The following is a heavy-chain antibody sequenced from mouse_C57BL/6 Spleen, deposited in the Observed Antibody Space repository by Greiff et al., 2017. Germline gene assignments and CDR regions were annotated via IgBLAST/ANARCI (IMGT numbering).Heavy chain of an antibody. CDR3: ALITTVPYYAMDY. D-gene: IGHD1-1*01. Sequence: EVKLVESGGGLVKPGGSLKLSCAASGFTFSDYGMHWVRQAPEKGLEWVAYISSGSSTIYYADTVKGRFTISRDNATNTLFLQMTSLRSEDTAMYYCALITTVPYYAMDYWGQGTSVTVSS. CDR2: ISSGSSTI. J-gene: IGHJ4*01. CDR1: GFTFSDYG. V-gene: IGHV5-17*01.